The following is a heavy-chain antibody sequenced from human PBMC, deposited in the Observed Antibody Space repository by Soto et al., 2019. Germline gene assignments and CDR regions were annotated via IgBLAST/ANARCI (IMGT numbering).Heavy chain of an antibody. CDR2: IIIILGVT. J-gene: IGHJ4*02. CDR3: ASLPEGTYYKGEEY. V-gene: IGHV1-69*02. CDR1: GGTFSTYT. Sequence: QVQLVQSGTEVKKPGSSVKVSCKASGGTFSTYTISWVRQAPGQGLEWMGRIIIILGVTNYAQKLQGRLTITADTSTGTAYMELSTLRSEDTAVYYCASLPEGTYYKGEEYWGQGTLVTVSS. D-gene: IGHD3-10*01.